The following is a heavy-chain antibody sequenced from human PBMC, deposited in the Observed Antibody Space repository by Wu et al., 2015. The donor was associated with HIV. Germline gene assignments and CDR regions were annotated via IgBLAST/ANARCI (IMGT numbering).Heavy chain of an antibody. CDR3: ARDATPITTEFDY. Sequence: QVQLVQSGAEVKKPGASVTVSCKTSGYSFSNYFMHWVRQAPGQGLEWMAWINPSGGATIYAEAFEGRITVTTDTSMKTVYMELESLTSGDTAMYFCARDATPITTEFDYWGQGTLITVSS. J-gene: IGHJ4*02. D-gene: IGHD2-15*01. CDR1: GYSFSNYF. V-gene: IGHV1-2*02. CDR2: INPSGGAT.